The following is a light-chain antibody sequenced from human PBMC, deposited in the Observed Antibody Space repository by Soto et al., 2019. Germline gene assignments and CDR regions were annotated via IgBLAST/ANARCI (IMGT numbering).Light chain of an antibody. V-gene: IGKV3D-20*01. CDR3: QQYGSSQT. CDR2: DAS. Sequence: EIVLTQSPATLSLSPGERATLSCGASQSLSSSYLAWYQQKPGLAPRLLIYDASNRATGIPARFSGSGSGTDFTLTISRLEPEDFAVYYCQQYGSSQTFGQGTKVEIK. CDR1: QSLSSSY. J-gene: IGKJ1*01.